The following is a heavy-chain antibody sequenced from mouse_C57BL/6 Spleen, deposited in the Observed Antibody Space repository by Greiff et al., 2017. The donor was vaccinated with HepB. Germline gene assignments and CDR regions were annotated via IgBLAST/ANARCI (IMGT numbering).Heavy chain of an antibody. CDR2: INPNYGTT. J-gene: IGHJ1*03. Sequence: VQLKESGPELVKPGASVKISCKASGYSFTDYNMNWVKQSNGKSLEWIGVINPNYGTTSYNQKFKGKATLTVDQSSSTAYMQLNSLTSEDSAVYYCAKVGYYGSSYGYFDVWGTGTTVTVSS. D-gene: IGHD1-1*01. CDR1: GYSFTDYN. V-gene: IGHV1-39*01. CDR3: AKVGYYGSSYGYFDV.